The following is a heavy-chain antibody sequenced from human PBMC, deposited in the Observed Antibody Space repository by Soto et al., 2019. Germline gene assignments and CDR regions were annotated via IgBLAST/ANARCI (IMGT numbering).Heavy chain of an antibody. Sequence: QMQLVQSGAEVKKPGASAQVSCTVSGSGFPSYYLHWVRQAPGQGPEWMGVLDPSGSRIEYAQKFQGRLPVSREPSTSAMYMEMSNLRSEETAGYYCVRGAFGLVARGFGLDVWGQGTTVAVSS. D-gene: IGHD3-3*01. J-gene: IGHJ6*02. CDR1: GSGFPSYY. V-gene: IGHV1-46*01. CDR3: VRGAFGLVARGFGLDV. CDR2: LDPSGSRI.